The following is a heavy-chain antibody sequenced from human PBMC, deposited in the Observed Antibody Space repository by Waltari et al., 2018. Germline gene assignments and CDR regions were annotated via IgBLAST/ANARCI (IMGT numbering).Heavy chain of an antibody. CDR3: ARDQAGTTYYYYGMDV. D-gene: IGHD1-7*01. J-gene: IGHJ6*02. CDR1: GGSISSSNW. V-gene: IGHV4-4*02. CDR2: IYHTGST. Sequence: QVQLQESGPGLVKPSGTLSLTCAVSGGSISSSNWWSWVRQPPGKGLGCIGEIYHTGSTNYNPSLKSRVTISVDKSKNHFSLKLSSVTAADTAVYYCARDQAGTTYYYYGMDVWGQGTTVTVSS.